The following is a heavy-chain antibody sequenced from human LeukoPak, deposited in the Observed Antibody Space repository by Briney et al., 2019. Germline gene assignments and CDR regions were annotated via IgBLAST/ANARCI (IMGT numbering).Heavy chain of an antibody. Sequence: SETLSLTCTVSGGSIASNSWTWIRQPPGEGLGWMGYLYYSGPTHYTPTRKCRVTMSVDMSKIQFSLKRSSVTAADTAEYSCARRSSSWKNWFDPWGQGTLVTVSS. J-gene: IGHJ5*01. CDR2: LYYSGPT. D-gene: IGHD6-13*01. V-gene: IGHV4-59*01. CDR3: ARRSSSWKNWFDP. CDR1: GGSIASNS.